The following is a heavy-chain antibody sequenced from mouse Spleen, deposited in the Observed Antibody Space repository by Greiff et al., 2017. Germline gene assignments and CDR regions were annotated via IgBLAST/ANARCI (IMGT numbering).Heavy chain of an antibody. J-gene: IGHJ4*01. Sequence: EVQLVESGGGLVKLGGSLKLSCAASGFTFSSYAMSWVRQTPEKRLEWVATISSGGGNTYYPDSVKGRFTISRDNAKNTLYLQMSSLKSEDTAMYYCARHELKAMDYWGQGTSVTVSS. CDR2: ISSGGGNT. CDR1: GFTFSSYA. CDR3: ARHELKAMDY. V-gene: IGHV5-9-3*01.